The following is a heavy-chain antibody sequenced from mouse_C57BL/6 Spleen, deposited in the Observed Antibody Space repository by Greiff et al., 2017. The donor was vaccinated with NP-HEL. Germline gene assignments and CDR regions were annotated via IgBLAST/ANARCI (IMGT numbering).Heavy chain of an antibody. J-gene: IGHJ3*01. V-gene: IGHV5-17*01. CDR1: GFTFSDYG. CDR2: ISSGSSTI. Sequence: EVKLMESGGGLVKPGGSLKLSCAASGFTFSDYGMHWVRQAPEKGLEWVAYISSGSSTIYYADTVKGRFTISRDNAKNTLFLQMTRLRSRNTAMYYGARGDYVSSYAYWGQGTLVTVSA. CDR3: ARGDYVSSYAY. D-gene: IGHD1-1*01.